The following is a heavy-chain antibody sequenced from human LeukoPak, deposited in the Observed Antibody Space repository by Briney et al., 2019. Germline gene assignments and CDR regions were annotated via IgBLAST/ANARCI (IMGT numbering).Heavy chain of an antibody. J-gene: IGHJ4*02. V-gene: IGHV4-39*01. D-gene: IGHD3-22*01. CDR1: GGSISSRSYY. CDR2: FYYSGST. Sequence: PSETLSLTCTVSGGSISSRSYYWGWIRQPPGKGLEWIGSFYYSGSTYYNPSLKIRVTISADTSKNQFSLELNSVTAADTAVYYCARQRYYYDSSGYYFDYWGQGTLVTVSS. CDR3: ARQRYYYDSSGYYFDY.